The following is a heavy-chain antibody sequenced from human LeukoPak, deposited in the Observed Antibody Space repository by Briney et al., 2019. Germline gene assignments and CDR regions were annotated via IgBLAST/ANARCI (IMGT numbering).Heavy chain of an antibody. CDR2: ISYDGSNK. D-gene: IGHD3-9*01. J-gene: IGHJ6*02. CDR1: GFTFSSYG. CDR3: AKDLTLTTQRRPRGMDV. V-gene: IGHV3-30*18. Sequence: QPGRSLRLSCAASGFTFSSYGMHWVRQAPGKGLEWVAVISYDGSNKYYADSVRGRFTISRDNSKNTLYLQMNSLRAEDTAVYYCAKDLTLTTQRRPRGMDVWGQGTTVTVAS.